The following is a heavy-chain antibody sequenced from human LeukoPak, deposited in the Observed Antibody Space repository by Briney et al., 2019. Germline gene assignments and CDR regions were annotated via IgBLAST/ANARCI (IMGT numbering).Heavy chain of an antibody. Sequence: GASVKVSCKASGYTFTSYGISWVRQAPGQGLEWMGRIIPILGIANYAQKFQGRVTITADKSTSTAYMELSSLRSEDTAVYYCARDLAAAGNNWFDPWGQGTLVTVSS. CDR3: ARDLAAAGNNWFDP. J-gene: IGHJ5*02. CDR1: GYTFTSYG. D-gene: IGHD6-13*01. CDR2: IIPILGIA. V-gene: IGHV1-69*04.